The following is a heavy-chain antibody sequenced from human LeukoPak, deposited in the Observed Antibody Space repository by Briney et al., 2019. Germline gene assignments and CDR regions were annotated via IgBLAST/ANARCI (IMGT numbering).Heavy chain of an antibody. Sequence: PGGSLRLSWAASGFTFSSYGMHWVRQAPGKGLEWVAVISYDGSNKYYADSVKGRFTMSRDNSKNTLYLQMNSLRAGDTAIYYCAKDDAAGRYGMDVWGQGTTVTVSS. V-gene: IGHV3-30*18. CDR3: AKDDAAGRYGMDV. CDR2: ISYDGSNK. J-gene: IGHJ6*02. D-gene: IGHD6-19*01. CDR1: GFTFSSYG.